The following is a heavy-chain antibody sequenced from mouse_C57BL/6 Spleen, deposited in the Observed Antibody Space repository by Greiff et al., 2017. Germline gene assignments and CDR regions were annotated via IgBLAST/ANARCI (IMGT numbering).Heavy chain of an antibody. J-gene: IGHJ1*03. CDR3: ARSIYDYDGWYFDV. D-gene: IGHD2-4*01. CDR2: INPSNGGT. CDR1: GYTFTSYW. Sequence: QVQLQQSGTELVKPGASVKLSCKASGYTFTSYWMHWVKQRPGQGLEWIGNINPSNGGTNYNEKFKSKATLTVDKSSSTAYMQLSSLTSEDSAVYYCARSIYDYDGWYFDVWGTGTTVTVSS. V-gene: IGHV1-53*01.